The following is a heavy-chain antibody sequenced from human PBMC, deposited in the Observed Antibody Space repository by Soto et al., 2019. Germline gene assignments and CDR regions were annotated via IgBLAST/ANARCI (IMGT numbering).Heavy chain of an antibody. CDR3: AKSRRSRDAFDL. Sequence: QPXGSLRLTCAASRFTFSSYSMSWVRQAPGKGLEWVSAISGSGGSTYYADSVKGRFTISRDNSKNTLYLQMNSMRAEDTAVYYCAKSRRSRDAFDLWGQGTMVTVSS. V-gene: IGHV3-23*01. CDR1: RFTFSSYS. CDR2: ISGSGGST. J-gene: IGHJ3*01.